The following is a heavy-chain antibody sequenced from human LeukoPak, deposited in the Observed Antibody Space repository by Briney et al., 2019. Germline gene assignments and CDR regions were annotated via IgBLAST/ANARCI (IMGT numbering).Heavy chain of an antibody. CDR2: ISGSGGST. CDR1: GLTFNSYA. CDR3: AKERITMIVVVITMDY. V-gene: IGHV3-23*01. J-gene: IGHJ4*02. D-gene: IGHD3-22*01. Sequence: GGSLRLSCAASGLTFNSYAMIWARQAPAQGLEWVSAISGSGGSTYYADSVKGRFTISRDNSKNTLYLQMNSLRAEDTAVYYCAKERITMIVVVITMDYWGQGTLVTVSS.